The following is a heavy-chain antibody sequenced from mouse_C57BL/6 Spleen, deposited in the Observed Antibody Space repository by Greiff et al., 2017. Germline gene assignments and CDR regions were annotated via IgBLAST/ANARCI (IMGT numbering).Heavy chain of an antibody. CDR1: GYTFTDYY. CDR2: IYPGSGNT. CDR3: ATPGGYDPAWFAY. Sequence: QVQLQQSGAELVRPGASVKLSCKASGYTFTDYYINWVKQRPGQGLEWIARIYPGSGNTYYNEKFKGKDTLTAEKSSSTAYMQLSSLTSEDSAVYFCATPGGYDPAWFAYWGQGTLVTVSA. V-gene: IGHV1-76*01. D-gene: IGHD2-2*01. J-gene: IGHJ3*01.